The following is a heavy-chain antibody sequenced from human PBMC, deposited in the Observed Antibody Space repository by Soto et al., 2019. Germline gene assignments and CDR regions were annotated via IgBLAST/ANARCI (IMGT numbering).Heavy chain of an antibody. CDR2: ISGSGDST. CDR3: AKGVPGIAVAGTGSFQH. Sequence: EVQLLESGGGLVQPGGSLRLSCAASGFTFSSYAMSWVRQAPGKGLEWVSGISGSGDSTYYADSVKGRFTISRDNSKNTLYLQMNSLRAEDTAVYYCAKGVPGIAVAGTGSFQHWGQGPLVTVSS. V-gene: IGHV3-23*01. J-gene: IGHJ1*01. D-gene: IGHD6-19*01. CDR1: GFTFSSYA.